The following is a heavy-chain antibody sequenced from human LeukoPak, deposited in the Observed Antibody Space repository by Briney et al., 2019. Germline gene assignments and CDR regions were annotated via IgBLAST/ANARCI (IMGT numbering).Heavy chain of an antibody. V-gene: IGHV1-2*04. J-gene: IGHJ6*02. CDR2: INPNSGGT. CDR3: ARDNNEGVGPTANYYYNYGMDV. Sequence: GASVKVSCKASGYTFTGYYMHWVRQAPGQGLEWMGWINPNSGGTNYAQKFQGWVTMTRDTSISTAYMELSRLRSEDTAVYYCARDNNEGVGPTANYYYNYGMDVWGQGTTVTVSS. D-gene: IGHD1-26*01. CDR1: GYTFTGYY.